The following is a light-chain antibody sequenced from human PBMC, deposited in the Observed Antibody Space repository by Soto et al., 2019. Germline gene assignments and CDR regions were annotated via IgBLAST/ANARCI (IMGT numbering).Light chain of an antibody. CDR1: QTVISSY. V-gene: IGKV3-20*01. Sequence: EIVLTQSPGTLSLSPGERATISCSASQTVISSYLAWYQQKPGQAPRLLIYGASIRATGIPDRFSGSGSGTDFTLPISRLEPEGVADYYCQQYGNSLFTFGAGAKVDIK. CDR3: QQYGNSLFT. CDR2: GAS. J-gene: IGKJ3*01.